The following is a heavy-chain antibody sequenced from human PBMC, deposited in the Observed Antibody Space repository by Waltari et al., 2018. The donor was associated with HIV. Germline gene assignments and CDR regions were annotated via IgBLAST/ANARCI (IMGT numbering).Heavy chain of an antibody. Sequence: EEPLLKSGGDLGPPGGSQRLSCVDSGLPFSNYALPWLRHIPVKGLEWVAGLTSAGSITYHADSVQGRFIISRDNSKHTLFLQMTNLRVEDTAGYYCVKDPTTITRGYFDLWGRGTLVTVSS. CDR3: VKDPTTITRGYFDL. J-gene: IGHJ2*01. CDR1: GLPFSNYA. V-gene: IGHV3-23*01. D-gene: IGHD4-4*01. CDR2: LTSAGSIT.